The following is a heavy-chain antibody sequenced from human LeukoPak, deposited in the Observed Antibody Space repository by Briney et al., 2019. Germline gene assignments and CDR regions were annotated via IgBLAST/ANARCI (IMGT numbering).Heavy chain of an antibody. CDR1: GYTFTSYA. Sequence: GASVKVSCKASGYTFTSYAMNWVRQAPGQGLEWMGWINTKTGNTTYAQGFTGLFVFSLDTSVSTAYLQISSLKAEDTAVYYCASSSSSGWNGPFDYWGQGTLVTVSS. V-gene: IGHV7-4-1*02. CDR2: INTKTGNT. D-gene: IGHD6-19*01. CDR3: ASSSSSGWNGPFDY. J-gene: IGHJ4*02.